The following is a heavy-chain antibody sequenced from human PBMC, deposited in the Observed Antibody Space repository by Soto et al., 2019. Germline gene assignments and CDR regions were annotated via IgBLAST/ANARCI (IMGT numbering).Heavy chain of an antibody. CDR2: ISSSSSNI. J-gene: IGHJ4*02. CDR3: AIKSQQLVPGPIDY. CDR1: GFTFSSYS. V-gene: IGHV3-21*01. Sequence: GSLRLSCAASGFTFSSYSMNWVRQAPGKGLEWVSSISSSSSNIYYADSVTGRFTISRDNAKNSLYLQMNSLRAEDTAVYYCAIKSQQLVPGPIDYWGQGTLVTVSS. D-gene: IGHD6-13*01.